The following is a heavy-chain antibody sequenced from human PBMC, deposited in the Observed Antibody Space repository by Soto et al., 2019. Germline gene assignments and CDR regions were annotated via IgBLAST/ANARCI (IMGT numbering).Heavy chain of an antibody. CDR1: GFTFSGSA. Sequence: EAQLVESGGGLVQPGGSLKLSCAASGFTFSGSAMEWVRQASGKGLEWVGRIRTKPNAYATAYAASVKGRFIISRDDSKSTAYLQMNSLKTEDTAVYYCTRQGSGWSLHWGQGTLVTVSS. CDR3: TRQGSGWSLH. J-gene: IGHJ4*02. D-gene: IGHD6-19*01. V-gene: IGHV3-73*01. CDR2: IRTKPNAYAT.